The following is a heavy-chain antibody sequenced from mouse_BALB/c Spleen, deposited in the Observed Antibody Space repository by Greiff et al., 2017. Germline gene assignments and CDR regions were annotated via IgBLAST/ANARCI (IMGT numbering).Heavy chain of an antibody. Sequence: EVQLQQSGPGLVKPSQSLSLTCSVTGYSITSGYYWNWSRQFPGNQLEWMGDISYDGSNNYNPSLKNRISITRDTSKNHFFMKLHSVTTEDTATYYCARGTTTATMFAYWGQGTLVTVSA. CDR2: ISYDGSN. D-gene: IGHD1-2*01. CDR1: GYSITSGYY. J-gene: IGHJ3*01. CDR3: ARGTTTATMFAY. V-gene: IGHV3-6*02.